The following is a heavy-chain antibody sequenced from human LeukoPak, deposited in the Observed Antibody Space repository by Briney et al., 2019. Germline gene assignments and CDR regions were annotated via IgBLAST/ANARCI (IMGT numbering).Heavy chain of an antibody. D-gene: IGHD2-15*01. CDR1: GGSISSYY. J-gene: IGHJ4*02. Sequence: TSETLSFTCTVSGGSISSYYWSWIRQPAGKGLEWIGRIYTSGSTNYNPSLKSRVTMSVDTSKDQFSLKLSSVTAADTAVYYCARGALYCSGGSCYSGYFDYWGQGTLVTVSS. CDR3: ARGALYCSGGSCYSGYFDY. V-gene: IGHV4-4*07. CDR2: IYTSGST.